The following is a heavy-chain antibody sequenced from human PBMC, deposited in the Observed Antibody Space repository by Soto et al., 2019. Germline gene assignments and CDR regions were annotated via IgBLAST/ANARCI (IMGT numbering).Heavy chain of an antibody. D-gene: IGHD2-8*01. J-gene: IGHJ4*02. CDR1: GFTFSSYG. Sequence: PGGSLRLSCAASGFTFSSYGMHWVRQAPGKGLEWVAVISYDGSNKYYADSVKGRFTISSDNSKNTLYLQMNSLRAEDTAVYYCAKDGVLMGYAIWAWNYLDYWGQGTLVTVSS. CDR3: AKDGVLMGYAIWAWNYLDY. V-gene: IGHV3-30*18. CDR2: ISYDGSNK.